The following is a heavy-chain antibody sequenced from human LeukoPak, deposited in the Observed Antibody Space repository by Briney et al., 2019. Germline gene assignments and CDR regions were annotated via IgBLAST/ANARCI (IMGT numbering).Heavy chain of an antibody. Sequence: PGRAPRLSLSGSGFTFSNYVMHWGPPAPRKGPGVGGFKRYDESNKYYADSVKGRFTISRDNSKNTLYLQMNSLRAEDTAVYYCAGLNTMVRGVIFPWGQGTLVTVSS. CDR2: KRYDESNK. D-gene: IGHD3-10*01. V-gene: IGHV3-30*02. J-gene: IGHJ4*02. CDR3: AGLNTMVRGVIFP. CDR1: GFTFSNYV.